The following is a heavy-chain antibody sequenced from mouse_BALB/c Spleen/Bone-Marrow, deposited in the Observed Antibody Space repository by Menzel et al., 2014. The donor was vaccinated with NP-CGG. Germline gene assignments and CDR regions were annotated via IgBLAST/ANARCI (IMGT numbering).Heavy chain of an antibody. Sequence: EVQLQQSGPELVKPGASVKISRKASGYTFTDYNMHWVKQSHGKSLEWIGYIYPYNGGTGYNQKFKSKATLTVDNSSSTAYMELRSLTSEDSAVYYCARATTAGFAYWGQGTLVTVSA. CDR3: ARATTAGFAY. J-gene: IGHJ3*01. V-gene: IGHV1S29*02. D-gene: IGHD1-2*01. CDR1: GYTFTDYN. CDR2: IYPYNGGT.